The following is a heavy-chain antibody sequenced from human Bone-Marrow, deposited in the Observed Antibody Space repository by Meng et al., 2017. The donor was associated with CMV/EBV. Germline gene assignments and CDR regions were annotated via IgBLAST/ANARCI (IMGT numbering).Heavy chain of an antibody. J-gene: IGHJ2*01. CDR1: GFTFSSYW. D-gene: IGHD3-3*01. V-gene: IGHV3-74*01. CDR3: ARSPYYDFWSGYDWYLDL. Sequence: GESLKISCAASGFTFSSYWMHWVRQAPGKGLVWVSRINSDGSSTSYADSVKGRFTISRDNAKNTLYLQMNSLRAEDTAVYYCARSPYYDFWSGYDWYLDLWGRGTLVTVSS. CDR2: INSDGSST.